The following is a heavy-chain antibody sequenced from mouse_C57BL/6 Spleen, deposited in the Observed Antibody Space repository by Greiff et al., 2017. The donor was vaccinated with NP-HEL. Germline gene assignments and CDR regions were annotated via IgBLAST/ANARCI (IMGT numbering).Heavy chain of an antibody. Sequence: QVQLQQSGAELVKPGASVKLSCKASGYTFTSYCMHWVKQRPGQGLEWIGMIHPNSGSTNYNEKFKSKATLTVDKSSSTAYMQLSSLTSEDSAVYYCARSESYGRFAYWGQGTLVTVSA. CDR2: IHPNSGST. D-gene: IGHD1-1*01. V-gene: IGHV1-64*01. J-gene: IGHJ3*01. CDR1: GYTFTSYC. CDR3: ARSESYGRFAY.